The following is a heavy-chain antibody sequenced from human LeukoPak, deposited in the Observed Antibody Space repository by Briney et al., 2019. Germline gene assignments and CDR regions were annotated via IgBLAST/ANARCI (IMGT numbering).Heavy chain of an antibody. D-gene: IGHD6-6*01. CDR3: ASSSSGVLYPFDI. CDR1: GYTFTSYA. Sequence: GASVKVSCKASGYTFTSYAMNWVRQAPGQGLEWMGWINTNTGNPTYAQGFTGRFVFSLGTSVSTAYLQISSLKAEDTAVYYCASSSSGVLYPFDIWGQGTMVTVSS. J-gene: IGHJ3*02. V-gene: IGHV7-4-1*02. CDR2: INTNTGNP.